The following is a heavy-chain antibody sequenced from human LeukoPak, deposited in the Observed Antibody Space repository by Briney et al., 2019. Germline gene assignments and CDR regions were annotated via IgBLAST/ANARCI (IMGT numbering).Heavy chain of an antibody. CDR2: IYYSGST. CDR3: ARQPQQQLVRLFFDY. V-gene: IGHV4-39*01. D-gene: IGHD6-13*01. J-gene: IGHJ4*02. CDR1: GGSVSSGSYY. Sequence: SETLSLTCTVSGGSVSSGSYYWGWIRQPPGKGLEWIGSIYYSGSTYYNPSLKSRVTISVDTSKNQFSLKLSSVTAADTAVYYCARQPQQQLVRLFFDYWGQGTLVTVSS.